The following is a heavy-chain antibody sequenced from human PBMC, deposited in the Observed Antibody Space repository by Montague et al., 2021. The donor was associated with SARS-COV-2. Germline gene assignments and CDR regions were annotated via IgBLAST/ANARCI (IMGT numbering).Heavy chain of an antibody. D-gene: IGHD4-11*01. J-gene: IGHJ6*02. CDR1: GYSISSGYD. CDR2: IYHSGST. V-gene: IGHV4-38-2*02. CDR3: AVNSNYYYYYGMDV. Sequence: SETLSLTCTVSGYSISSGYDWGWIRQPPGKGLEWIGSIYHSGSTYYNPSLKSRVTISVDTSKNQFSLKLSSVTAADTAVYYCAVNSNYYYYYGMDVWGQGTTVTVSS.